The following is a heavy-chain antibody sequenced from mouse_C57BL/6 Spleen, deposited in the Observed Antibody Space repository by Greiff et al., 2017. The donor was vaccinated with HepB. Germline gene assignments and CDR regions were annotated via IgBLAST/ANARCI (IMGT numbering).Heavy chain of an antibody. CDR1: GYTFTDYY. CDR2: IYPGSGNT. V-gene: IGHV1-76*01. J-gene: IGHJ2*01. CDR3: ASGVLRYRFDY. D-gene: IGHD1-1*01. Sequence: QVQLQQSGAELVRPGASVKLSCKASGYTFTDYYINWVKQRPGQGLEWIARIYPGSGNTYYNEKFKGKATLTAEKSSSTAYMQLSSLTSEDSAVYFCASGVLRYRFDYWGQGTTLTVSS.